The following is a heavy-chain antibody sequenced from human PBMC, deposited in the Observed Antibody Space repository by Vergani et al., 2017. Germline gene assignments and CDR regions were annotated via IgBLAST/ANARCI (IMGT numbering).Heavy chain of an antibody. V-gene: IGHV3-13*01. CDR3: ARGSASGSYSGEYYFDY. Sequence: EVQLVESGGGLVQPGGSLRLSCAASGFTFSSYSMNWVRQATGKGLEWVSAIGTAGDTYYPGSVKGRFTISRENAKNSLYLQMNSLRAGDTAVYYCARGSASGSYSGEYYFDYWGQGTLVTVSS. CDR2: IGTAGDT. J-gene: IGHJ4*02. CDR1: GFTFSSYS. D-gene: IGHD1-26*01.